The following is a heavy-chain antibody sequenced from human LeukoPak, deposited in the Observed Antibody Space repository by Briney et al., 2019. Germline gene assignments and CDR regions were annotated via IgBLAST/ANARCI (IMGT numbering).Heavy chain of an antibody. V-gene: IGHV3-9*01. CDR3: AKEQGYSGSYYDAFDI. Sequence: PGGSLRLSCAASGFIFDNYGMNWVRQAPGKGLEWVSRLSWNSGTIAYADSVKGRFTISRDNSKNTLYLQMNSLRAEDTAVYYCAKEQGYSGSYYDAFDIWGQGTMVTVSS. CDR1: GFIFDNYG. D-gene: IGHD1-26*01. CDR2: LSWNSGTI. J-gene: IGHJ3*02.